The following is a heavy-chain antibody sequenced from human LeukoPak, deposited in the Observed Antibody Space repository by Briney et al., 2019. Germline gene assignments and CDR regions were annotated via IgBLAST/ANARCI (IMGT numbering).Heavy chain of an antibody. Sequence: GGSLRLSCAASGFTFSSYAMHWVRQAPGKGLEWVAFISYDGSNKYYADSVKGRFTISRDNSKNTLYLQMNSLRAEDTAVYYCARENSSGWYRGRYFDYWGQGTLVTVSS. J-gene: IGHJ4*02. CDR3: ARENSSGWYRGRYFDY. CDR1: GFTFSSYA. D-gene: IGHD6-19*01. V-gene: IGHV3-30-3*01. CDR2: ISYDGSNK.